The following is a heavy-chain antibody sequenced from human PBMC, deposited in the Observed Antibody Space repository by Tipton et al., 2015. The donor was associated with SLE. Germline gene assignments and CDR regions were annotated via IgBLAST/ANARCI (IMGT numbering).Heavy chain of an antibody. J-gene: IGHJ1*01. D-gene: IGHD6-13*01. CDR3: ARERGRDSRGG. Sequence: SLRLSCAASGFSFSTHSMNWVRQAPGKGLEWISYINSDTTLIYYADSVKDRFTISRDNAKNSLYLQMNSLRVEDTALYYCARERGRDSRGGWGQGTLVTVSS. CDR2: INSDTTLI. CDR1: GFSFSTHS. V-gene: IGHV3-48*01.